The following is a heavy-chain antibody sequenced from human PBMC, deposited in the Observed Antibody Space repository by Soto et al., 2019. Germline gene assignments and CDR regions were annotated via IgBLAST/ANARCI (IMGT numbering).Heavy chain of an antibody. D-gene: IGHD3-16*02. CDR2: ISAYNGNT. CDR3: ARELYNDYVWGSYRYYYYGMDV. Sequence: QVQLVQSGAEVKKPGASVKVSCKASGYTFTSYGISWVRQAPGQGLEWMGWISAYNGNTNYAQKLQGRVTMTTDTSPSTAYMELRSLRSDDTAVYYCARELYNDYVWGSYRYYYYGMDVWGQGTTVTVSS. CDR1: GYTFTSYG. V-gene: IGHV1-18*01. J-gene: IGHJ6*02.